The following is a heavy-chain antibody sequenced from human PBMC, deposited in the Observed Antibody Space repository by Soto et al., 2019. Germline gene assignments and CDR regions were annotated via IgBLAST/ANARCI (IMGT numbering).Heavy chain of an antibody. CDR3: ARSGINLKVDIVARGDAFDI. CDR1: GGTFSSYT. CDR2: IIPILGIA. J-gene: IGHJ3*02. Sequence: QVQLVQSGAEVKKPGSSVKVSCKASGGTFSSYTISWVRQAPGQGLEWMGRIIPILGIANYAQKFQGRVTITADKSTSTAYMELSSLRSEDTAVYYCARSGINLKVDIVARGDAFDIWGQGTMVTVSS. V-gene: IGHV1-69*02. D-gene: IGHD5-12*01.